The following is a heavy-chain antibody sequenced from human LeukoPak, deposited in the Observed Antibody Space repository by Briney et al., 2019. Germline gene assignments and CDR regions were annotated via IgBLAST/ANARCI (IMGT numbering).Heavy chain of an antibody. J-gene: IGHJ4*02. CDR3: ASGYSNYGGIFDY. V-gene: IGHV4-59*01. D-gene: IGHD4-11*01. CDR2: IYYSGST. CDR1: GGSISSYY. Sequence: SETLSLTCTVSGGSISSYYWSWTRQPPGKGLEWIGYIYYSGSTNYNPSLKSRVTISVDTSKNQFSLKLSSVTAADTAVYYCASGYSNYGGIFDYWGQGTLVTVSS.